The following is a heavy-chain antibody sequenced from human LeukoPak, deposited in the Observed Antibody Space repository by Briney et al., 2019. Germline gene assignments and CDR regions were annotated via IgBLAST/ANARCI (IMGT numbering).Heavy chain of an antibody. CDR3: ARHLHSDGSGSYLNWLDP. D-gene: IGHD3-10*01. J-gene: IGHJ5*02. Sequence: SETLSLTCTVSGASVSRYYWSWIRQPPGKGLEWVGYIYTSGNTNHHPSLKGRVTISGDTSKNQFSLKLSSVTAADTAVYYCARHLHSDGSGSYLNWLDPWGQGILVTVSS. CDR1: GASVSRYY. CDR2: IYTSGNT. V-gene: IGHV4-4*09.